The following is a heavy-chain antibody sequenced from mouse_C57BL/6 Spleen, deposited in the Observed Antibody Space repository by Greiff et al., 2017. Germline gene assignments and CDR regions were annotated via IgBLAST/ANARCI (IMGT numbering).Heavy chain of an antibody. CDR2: INYDGSST. D-gene: IGHD2-1*01. Sequence: EVQLVESEGGLVQPGSSMKLSCTASGFTFSDYYMAWVRQVPEKGLEWVANINYDGSSTYYLDSLKSRFIISRDNAKNILYLQMSSLKSEDTATYYCARVYGNYVGYFDYWGQGTTLTVSS. CDR3: ARVYGNYVGYFDY. CDR1: GFTFSDYY. V-gene: IGHV5-16*01. J-gene: IGHJ2*01.